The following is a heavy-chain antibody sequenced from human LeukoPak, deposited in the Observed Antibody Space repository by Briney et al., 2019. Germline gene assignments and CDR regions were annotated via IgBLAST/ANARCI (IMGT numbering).Heavy chain of an antibody. CDR2: FSGSGGDT. J-gene: IGHJ4*02. CDR3: AKSGYNRFGY. V-gene: IGHV3-23*01. Sequence: PGGSLRLSCAASRFIFSDYYMSWIRQAPGKGLEWVSAFSGSGGDTYYADSVKGRFTISRDNSKNTLYLQMNSLRAEDTAVYYCAKSGYNRFGYWGQGTLVTVSS. D-gene: IGHD5-24*01. CDR1: RFIFSDYY.